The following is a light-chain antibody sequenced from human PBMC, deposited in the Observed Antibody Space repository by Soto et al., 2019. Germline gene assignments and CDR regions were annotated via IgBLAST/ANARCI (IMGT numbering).Light chain of an antibody. J-gene: IGKJ4*01. CDR1: QSISSW. V-gene: IGKV1-5*03. Sequence: DIQMTQSPSTLSASVGDRVTITCRASQSISSWLAWYQLKPGKAPNLLIYKASSLESGVPSRFSGSGSGTEFTLTIISLQPDDFATYYCQQYRSYPLTFGGGTKVEIK. CDR2: KAS. CDR3: QQYRSYPLT.